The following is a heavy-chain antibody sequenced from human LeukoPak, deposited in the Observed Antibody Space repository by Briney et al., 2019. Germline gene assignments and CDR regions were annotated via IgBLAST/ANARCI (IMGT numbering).Heavy chain of an antibody. D-gene: IGHD3-22*01. CDR2: IYYSGST. CDR3: ARAYYYDSSGYFDY. V-gene: IGHV4-59*08. Sequence: SETLSLTCTVSGGSISSYYWSWIRQPPGKGLEWIGYIYYSGSTNYNPSLKSRVTISVDTSKNQFSLKLSSVTAADTAVYYCARAYYYDSSGYFDYWGQGTLVTVSS. J-gene: IGHJ4*02. CDR1: GGSISSYY.